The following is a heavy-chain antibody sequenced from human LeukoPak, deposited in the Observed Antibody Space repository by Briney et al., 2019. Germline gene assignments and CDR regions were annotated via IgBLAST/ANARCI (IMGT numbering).Heavy chain of an antibody. Sequence: SETPSLTCTVSSGSISSYYWNWIRQPPGKGLEWIGYIYYSGSTNYNPSLKSRVTISVDTSKNQFSLKLSSVTAADTAVYYCARAPNWSGYYPDWFDPWGQGTLVTVSS. CDR1: SGSISSYY. J-gene: IGHJ5*02. V-gene: IGHV4-59*01. CDR3: ARAPNWSGYYPDWFDP. CDR2: IYYSGST. D-gene: IGHD3-3*01.